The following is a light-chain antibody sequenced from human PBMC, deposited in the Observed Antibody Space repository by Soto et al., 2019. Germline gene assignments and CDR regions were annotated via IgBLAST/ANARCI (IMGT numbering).Light chain of an antibody. CDR3: QQYGNWPPLT. Sequence: MTQSPGTLSVSPGESVTLSCRASQNVNTNLAWYQHKPGQAPRLLILGASTRARGVPPRFSGSGSGTEFTLTISSLQSEDFAIYYCQQYGNWPPLTFGGGTKVGIK. CDR2: GAS. CDR1: QNVNTN. J-gene: IGKJ4*01. V-gene: IGKV3-15*01.